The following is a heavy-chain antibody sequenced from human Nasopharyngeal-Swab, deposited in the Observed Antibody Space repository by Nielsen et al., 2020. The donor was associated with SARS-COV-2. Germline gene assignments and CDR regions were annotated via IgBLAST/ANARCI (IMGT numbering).Heavy chain of an antibody. D-gene: IGHD4-11*01. V-gene: IGHV1-69*13. Sequence: SVKVSCKASGGTFSSYAISWARQAPGQGLEWMGGIIPIFGTANYAQKFQGRVTITADESTSTAYMELSSLRSEDTAVYYCARRPTTVTTWWFDPWGQGTLVTVSS. J-gene: IGHJ5*02. CDR2: IIPIFGTA. CDR1: GGTFSSYA. CDR3: ARRPTTVTTWWFDP.